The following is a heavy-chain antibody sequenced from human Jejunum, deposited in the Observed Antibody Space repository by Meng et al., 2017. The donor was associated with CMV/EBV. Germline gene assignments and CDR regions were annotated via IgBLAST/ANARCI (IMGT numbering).Heavy chain of an antibody. CDR1: GFTFSSYS. Sequence: SGFTFSSYSMNWVRQATGEGLEWVSFISSSSSYIYYADSVKGRFTISSDNAKNSLFLQMNSLSAEETAVYYCAREDNWNYGWFDPWGQGTLVTVSS. V-gene: IGHV3-21*01. J-gene: IGHJ5*02. D-gene: IGHD1-7*01. CDR3: AREDNWNYGWFDP. CDR2: ISSSSSYI.